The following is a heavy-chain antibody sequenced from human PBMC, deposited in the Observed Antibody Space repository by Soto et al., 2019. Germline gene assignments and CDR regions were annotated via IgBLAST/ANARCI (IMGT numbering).Heavy chain of an antibody. D-gene: IGHD1-1*01. CDR2: ISALNGNT. CDR3: ARGRYGDY. CDR1: GYTFTSYG. Sequence: QVHLVQSGAEVKKPGASVKVSCKASGYTFTSYGITWVRQAPGQGLEWMGWISALNGNTDYAQKLQGRVIVTRDTSTSTAYRELRSLRSDDTAVYYCARGRYGDYWGQGALVTVSS. V-gene: IGHV1-18*01. J-gene: IGHJ4*02.